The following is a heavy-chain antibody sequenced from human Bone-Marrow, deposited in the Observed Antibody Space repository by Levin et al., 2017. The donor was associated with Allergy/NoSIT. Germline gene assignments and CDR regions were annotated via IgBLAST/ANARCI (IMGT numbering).Heavy chain of an antibody. CDR1: GYSFTSYW. CDR2: IYPGDSDT. Sequence: GESLKISCKGSGYSFTSYWIGWVRQMPGKGLEWMGIIYPGDSDTRYSPSFQGQVTISADKSISTAYLQWSSLKASDTAMYYCARRPLGYCSSTSCYGYYFDYWGQGTLVTVSS. J-gene: IGHJ4*02. D-gene: IGHD2-2*01. CDR3: ARRPLGYCSSTSCYGYYFDY. V-gene: IGHV5-51*01.